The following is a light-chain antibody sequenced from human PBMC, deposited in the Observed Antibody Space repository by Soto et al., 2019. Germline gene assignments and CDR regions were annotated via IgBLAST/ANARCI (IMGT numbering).Light chain of an antibody. V-gene: IGKV2-28*01. CDR1: QSLLHSNGYNY. CDR3: MQALQTPPA. J-gene: IGKJ1*01. Sequence: DIVMTQSPLSLPVTPGEPASISCRSSQSLLHSNGYNYLDWYLQKPGQSPHLLIYLGSNRASGVPDRFSGSGSDTDFTLKISRVEADDVGVYYCMQALQTPPAFGQGTKVEIK. CDR2: LGS.